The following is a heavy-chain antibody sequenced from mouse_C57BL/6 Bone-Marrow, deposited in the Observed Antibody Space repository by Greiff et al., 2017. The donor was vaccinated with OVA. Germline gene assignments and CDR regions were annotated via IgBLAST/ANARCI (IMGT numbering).Heavy chain of an antibody. CDR2: INPSNGGT. J-gene: IGHJ1*03. CDR1: GYTFTSYW. CDR3: ARSMGTTVVDWYFDV. Sequence: VQLQQPGTELVKPGASVKLSCTASGYTFTSYWMHWVKQRPGQGLEWIGNINPSNGGTNYNEKFKSKATLTVDKSSSTAYMQLSSLTSEDSAVYYCARSMGTTVVDWYFDVWGTGTTVTVSS. D-gene: IGHD1-1*01. V-gene: IGHV1-53*01.